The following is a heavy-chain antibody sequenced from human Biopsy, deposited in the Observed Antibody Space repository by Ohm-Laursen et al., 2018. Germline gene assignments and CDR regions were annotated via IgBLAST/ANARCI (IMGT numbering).Heavy chain of an antibody. Sequence: SQTLSLTCTVSGGSISDSTYHWGWIRQSPGKGLEWIGNIYYSGNTAYSPSLKSRFTISVDTSNNQFSLKLRFVTAADTAVYYCARQVDFWSGYVDYWGQGTLVAVSS. CDR1: GGSISDSTYH. D-gene: IGHD3-3*01. J-gene: IGHJ4*02. CDR2: IYYSGNT. CDR3: ARQVDFWSGYVDY. V-gene: IGHV4-39*01.